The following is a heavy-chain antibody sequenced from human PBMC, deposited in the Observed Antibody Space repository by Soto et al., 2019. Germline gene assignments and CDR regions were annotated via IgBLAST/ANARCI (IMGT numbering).Heavy chain of an antibody. CDR2: IYYSGST. CDR3: ARVLFLEPYYYYYGMAV. CDR1: GGSISSYY. Sequence: SETLSLTCTVSGGSISSYYWSWIRQPPGKGLEWIGYIYYSGSTNYNPSLKSRVTISVDTSKTQFSLKLSSVTAADTAVYYCARVLFLEPYYYYYGMAVWGQGTTVTVSX. V-gene: IGHV4-59*01. J-gene: IGHJ6*02. D-gene: IGHD3-3*01.